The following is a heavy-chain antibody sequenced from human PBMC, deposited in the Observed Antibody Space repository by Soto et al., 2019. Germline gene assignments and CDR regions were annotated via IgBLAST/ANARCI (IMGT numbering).Heavy chain of an antibody. V-gene: IGHV2-5*02. J-gene: IGHJ4*02. Sequence: QITLKESGPTLVKPTQTLTLTCTFSGFSLTTSGLGVGWIRQPPGKALEWLALIYWDDDKRYNPSLKSRLTITKDTSKHQVVLTIPNMDPVDTATYYCAHRPHVLRWFGEYSFDYWGQGTLVTVSS. D-gene: IGHD3-10*01. CDR1: GFSLTTSGLG. CDR3: AHRPHVLRWFGEYSFDY. CDR2: IYWDDDK.